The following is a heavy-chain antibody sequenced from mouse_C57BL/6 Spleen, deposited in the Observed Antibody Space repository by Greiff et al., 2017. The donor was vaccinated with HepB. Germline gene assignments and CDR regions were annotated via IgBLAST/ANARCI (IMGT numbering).Heavy chain of an antibody. J-gene: IGHJ2*01. D-gene: IGHD1-1*01. Sequence: QVHVKQPGAELVKPGASVKLSCKASGYTFTSYWMHWVKQRPGQGLEWIGMIHPNSGSTNYNEKFKSKATLTVDKSSSTAYMQLSSLTSEDSAVYYCARGPYYYGSLYYFDYWGQGTTLTVSS. CDR2: IHPNSGST. V-gene: IGHV1-64*01. CDR1: GYTFTSYW. CDR3: ARGPYYYGSLYYFDY.